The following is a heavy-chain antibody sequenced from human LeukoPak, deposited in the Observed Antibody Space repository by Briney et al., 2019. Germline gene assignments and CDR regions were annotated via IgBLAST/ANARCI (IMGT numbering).Heavy chain of an antibody. Sequence: GGTLTLSCAASGFTFSSHGMNWVRQAPGKGLEWVSGISGSGVITYYAASVKGRFTISRDNSKNMLDLQMNSLRAEDTAVYYCAKDDAWVRYQDWGQGTLVTVSS. CDR3: AKDDAWVRYQD. D-gene: IGHD5-12*01. V-gene: IGHV3-23*01. J-gene: IGHJ4*02. CDR1: GFTFSSHG. CDR2: ISGSGVIT.